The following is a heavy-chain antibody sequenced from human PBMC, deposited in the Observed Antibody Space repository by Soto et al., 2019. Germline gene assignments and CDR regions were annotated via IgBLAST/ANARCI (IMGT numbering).Heavy chain of an antibody. J-gene: IGHJ4*02. Sequence: EVQLLESGGGLVQPGGSLRLSCAASGFTFSSYAMSWVRQAPGKGLEWVSAISGSGGSTYYADSVKGRFTISRDNSKNTLYLQMNSLRAEDTAVYYCAKIPFLPHSGSYSGPVYYFDYWGQGTLVTVSS. V-gene: IGHV3-23*01. CDR3: AKIPFLPHSGSYSGPVYYFDY. CDR1: GFTFSSYA. D-gene: IGHD1-26*01. CDR2: ISGSGGST.